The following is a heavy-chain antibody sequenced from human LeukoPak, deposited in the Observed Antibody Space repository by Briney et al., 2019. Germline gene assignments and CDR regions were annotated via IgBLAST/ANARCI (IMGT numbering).Heavy chain of an antibody. CDR1: GYTFTSYD. CDR2: MNPNSGNT. V-gene: IGHV1-8*01. D-gene: IGHD3-9*01. J-gene: IGHJ3*02. CDR3: ARAWGKRLRYFDWSTTLDAFDI. Sequence: ASVKVSCKASGYTFTSYDINWVRQATGQGLEWMGWMNPNSGNTGYAQKFQGRVTMTRNTSISTAYMELSSLRSEDTAVYYCARAWGKRLRYFDWSTTLDAFDIWGQGTMVTVSS.